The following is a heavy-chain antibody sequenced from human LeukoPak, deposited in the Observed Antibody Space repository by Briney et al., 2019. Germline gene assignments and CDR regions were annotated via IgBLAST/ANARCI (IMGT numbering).Heavy chain of an antibody. V-gene: IGHV1-46*01. CDR2: INPNTANT. D-gene: IGHD5-24*01. J-gene: IGHJ4*02. CDR3: ARAPTRDRTLDFDY. CDR1: GYTFTSYY. Sequence: ASVKVSCKASGYTFTSYYMHWVRQAPGHGLEWVGIINPNTANTVYAQKFQGRVTMTRDTSTSTFFMELSSLRSDDTAVYCCARAPTRDRTLDFDYWGQGTLVTVSS.